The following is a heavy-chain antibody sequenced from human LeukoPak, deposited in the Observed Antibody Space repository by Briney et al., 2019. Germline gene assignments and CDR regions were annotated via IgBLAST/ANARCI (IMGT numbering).Heavy chain of an antibody. Sequence: SETLSLTCKVSGYFLSSGFYWGWIRQPPGKGLEWIVSVYHSGTTIYNPSLKSRVTMSMDTSMNHYSLKLRSVTAADTAVYYCARTRSGPSPVATWGHGTLVTVSS. CDR1: GYFLSSGFY. CDR3: ARTRSGPSPVAT. V-gene: IGHV4-38-2*02. D-gene: IGHD1-1*01. CDR2: VYHSGTT. J-gene: IGHJ1*01.